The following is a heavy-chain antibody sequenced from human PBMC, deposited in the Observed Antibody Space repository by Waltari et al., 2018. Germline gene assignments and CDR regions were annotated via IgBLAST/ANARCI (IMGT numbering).Heavy chain of an antibody. D-gene: IGHD3-16*02. CDR1: GGSISSGGYS. V-gene: IGHV4-30-2*01. CDR2: IHHRGST. CDR3: ARENQITFGGVVVPDY. J-gene: IGHJ4*02. Sequence: QVQLQESGPGLVKPAQTLSLTCTVSGGSISSGGYSWSWIRQHPGKGLEWIGCIHHRGSTYYNPSLKSRVSISVDRSKNQFSLKLTSVTAADTAVYYCARENQITFGGVVVPDYWGQGTLVTVSS.